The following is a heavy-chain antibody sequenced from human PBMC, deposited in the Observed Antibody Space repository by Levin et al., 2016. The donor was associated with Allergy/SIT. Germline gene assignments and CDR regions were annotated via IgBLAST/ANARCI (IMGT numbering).Heavy chain of an antibody. CDR2: IYSGGFT. V-gene: IGHV3-53*01. CDR1: GFTINNYY. J-gene: IGHJ2*01. Sequence: GGSLRLSCAASGFTINNYYMSWVRQRPGKGLEWVSVIYSGGFTSYGDSVRGRFIVSRDNSRNSLYLQMNSLRVEDTAVYYCATNGALRYFDLWGRGTLVTVSS. CDR3: ATNGALRYFDL. D-gene: IGHD2-8*01.